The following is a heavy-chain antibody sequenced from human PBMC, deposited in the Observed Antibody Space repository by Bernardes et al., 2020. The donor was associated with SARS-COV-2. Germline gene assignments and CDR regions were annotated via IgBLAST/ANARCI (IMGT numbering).Heavy chain of an antibody. CDR1: GFSLGNITMG. V-gene: IGHV2-26*01. Sequence: SGPTLVKPTETLTLTCTVSGFSLGNITMGVSWIRQPPGKAPEWLAHIFSNDEKFYCTSLKSRLIISKDTSKSQVVLTMTNMDPVDTATYYCARIAVTLDGTFDIWGQGTMVTVSS. CDR3: ARIAVTLDGTFDI. CDR2: IFSNDEK. D-gene: IGHD4-17*01. J-gene: IGHJ3*02.